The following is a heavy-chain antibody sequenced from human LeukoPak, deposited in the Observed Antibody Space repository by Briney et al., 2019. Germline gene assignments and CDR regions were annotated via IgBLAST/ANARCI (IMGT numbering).Heavy chain of an antibody. V-gene: IGHV3-53*01. J-gene: IGHJ6*02. CDR1: GFTFSDYA. CDR2: IYSGGST. CDR3: ARMDV. Sequence: GGSLRLSCTASGFTFSDYAMNWIRQAPGKGLEWVSVIYSGGSTYYADSVKGRFTISRDNSKNTLYLQMNSLRAEDTAVYYCARMDVWGQGTTVTVSS.